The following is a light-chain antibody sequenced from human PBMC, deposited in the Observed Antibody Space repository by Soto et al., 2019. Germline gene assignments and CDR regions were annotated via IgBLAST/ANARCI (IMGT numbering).Light chain of an antibody. CDR3: CSYTSSSTYV. CDR1: SSDVGGYNY. Sequence: QSALTQPASVSGSPGQSITISWTGTSSDVGGYNYVSWYQQHPGKAPKLMIFDVNNRPSGVSNRFSGSKSGNTASLTISGLQAEDEADYYCCSYTSSSTYVFGTGTKLTVL. CDR2: DVN. J-gene: IGLJ1*01. V-gene: IGLV2-14*01.